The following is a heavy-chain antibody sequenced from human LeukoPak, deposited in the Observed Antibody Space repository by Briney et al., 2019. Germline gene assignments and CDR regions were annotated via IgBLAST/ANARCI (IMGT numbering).Heavy chain of an antibody. Sequence: PGGSLRLSCAASGFTFSSYAMSWVRQAPGKGLEWVSAISGSAGATYYADSVKGRFTISRDNSKNTLFLQMNSLRAEDTAVYYCAKDVETWLQVFFGYWGQGTLVTVSS. CDR3: AKDVETWLQVFFGY. V-gene: IGHV3-23*01. J-gene: IGHJ4*02. D-gene: IGHD5-24*01. CDR2: ISGSAGAT. CDR1: GFTFSSYA.